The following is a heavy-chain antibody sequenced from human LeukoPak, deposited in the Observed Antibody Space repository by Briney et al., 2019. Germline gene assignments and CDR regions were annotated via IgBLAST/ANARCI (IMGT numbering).Heavy chain of an antibody. CDR3: ARVVDVGVPGFQH. V-gene: IGHV1-2*02. J-gene: IGHJ1*01. Sequence: ASVKVSCKTSGYTFTGYYLHWVRQAPRQGPEWMGWINANSGDTYYVQKFKGRITMTRDTSINTAYMELNRLISDDTAVYYCARVVDVGVPGFQHWAGAPWSPSPQ. CDR2: INANSGDT. D-gene: IGHD1-26*01. CDR1: GYTFTGYY.